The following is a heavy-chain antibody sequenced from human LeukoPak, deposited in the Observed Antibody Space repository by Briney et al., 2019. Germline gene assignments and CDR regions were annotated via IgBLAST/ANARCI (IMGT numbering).Heavy chain of an antibody. CDR1: GFSFSSYW. CDR2: MKQDGSEK. D-gene: IGHD6-19*01. CDR3: ARPSVGSGWYFDY. J-gene: IGHJ4*02. V-gene: IGHV3-7*01. Sequence: PGGSLRLSCAASGFSFSSYWMSWVRQAPGKGLEWVANMKQDGSEKYYVDSVKGRFTISRDNAKNSLYLQMNSLRAEDTAVYYCARPSVGSGWYFDYWGQGTLVTVSS.